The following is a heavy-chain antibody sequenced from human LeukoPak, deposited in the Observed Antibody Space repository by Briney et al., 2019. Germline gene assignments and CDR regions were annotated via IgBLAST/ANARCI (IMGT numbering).Heavy chain of an antibody. CDR2: IYYSGST. D-gene: IGHD3-22*01. CDR3: ARAPGSGYYSYWYFDL. V-gene: IGHV4-59*01. Sequence: SETLSLTCTVSGGSISSYYWSWIRQPPGKGLEWIGYIYYSGSTNYNPSLKSRVTISVDTSKNQFSLKLRSVTAADTAVYYCARAPGSGYYSYWYFDLWGRGTLVTVSS. CDR1: GGSISSYY. J-gene: IGHJ2*01.